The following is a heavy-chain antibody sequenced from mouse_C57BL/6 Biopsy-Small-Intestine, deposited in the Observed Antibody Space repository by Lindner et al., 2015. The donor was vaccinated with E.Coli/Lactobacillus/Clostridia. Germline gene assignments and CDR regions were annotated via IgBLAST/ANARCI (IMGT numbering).Heavy chain of an antibody. Sequence: VQLQESGPELVKPGDSVKISCKASGYSFTGYFMNWVMQSHGKSLEWIGRINPYNGDTFYNQKFKGKATLTVDKSSSTAHMELRSLTSEDSAVYYCARSNYDYDRGFAYWGQGTLVTVSA. CDR1: GYSFTGYF. J-gene: IGHJ3*01. CDR2: INPYNGDT. V-gene: IGHV1-20*01. CDR3: ARSNYDYDRGFAY. D-gene: IGHD2-4*01.